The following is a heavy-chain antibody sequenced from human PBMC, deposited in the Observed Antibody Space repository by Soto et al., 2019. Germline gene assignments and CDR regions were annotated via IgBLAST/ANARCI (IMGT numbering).Heavy chain of an antibody. CDR3: TTERPIVGATTDY. V-gene: IGHV3-15*01. CDR2: IKSKTDGGTT. Sequence: GGSLRLSCAASGFTFSNAWMSWVRQAPGKGLEWVGRIKSKTDGGTTDYAAPVKGRFTISRDDSKNTLYLQMNSLKTEDTAVYYCTTERPIVGATTDYWGQGTLVTVSS. CDR1: GFTFSNAW. J-gene: IGHJ4*02. D-gene: IGHD1-26*01.